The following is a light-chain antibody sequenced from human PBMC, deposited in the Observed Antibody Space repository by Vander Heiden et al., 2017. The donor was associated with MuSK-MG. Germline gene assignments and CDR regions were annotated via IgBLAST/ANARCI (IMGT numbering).Light chain of an antibody. CDR2: GAS. CDR1: QSVSSN. CDR3: QQHYNWHPIT. Sequence: EIVMTQSPATRSVSPGERATLSCRASQSVSSNLAWYQQKPGQAPRLLIYGASTSVTGIPARFSGSGCGTEFTLTISSRQSEDFAVYYCQQHYNWHPITFGGGTKLEIK. J-gene: IGKJ4*01. V-gene: IGKV3-15*01.